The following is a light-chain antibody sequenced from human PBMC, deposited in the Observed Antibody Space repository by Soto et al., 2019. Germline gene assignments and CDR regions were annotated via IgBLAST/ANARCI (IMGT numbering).Light chain of an antibody. J-gene: IGKJ1*01. Sequence: EIVLAQYPGTLSLSPGERATLSCRASQSVTNSFLAWYQQKHGQAPSLIMYGASRRATGIPDRFTGSASGTDGTITISRLEQEDGAVYYCQQCVSSTWAFGQGTKVDIK. V-gene: IGKV3-20*01. CDR3: QQCVSSTWA. CDR2: GAS. CDR1: QSVTNSF.